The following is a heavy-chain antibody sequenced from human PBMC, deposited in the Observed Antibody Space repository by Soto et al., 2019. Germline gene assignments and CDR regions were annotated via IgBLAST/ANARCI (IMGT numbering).Heavy chain of an antibody. CDR3: AKARCSTTNCYVPEY. V-gene: IGHV3-23*01. D-gene: IGHD2-2*01. CDR1: GFTFSSYT. J-gene: IGHJ4*02. Sequence: EVQLLDSGGGLVQPGGSLRLSCAASGFTFSSYTMSWVRQAPGKGLEWVSAISGSGGSPSYADSVQGRFTISRDNPKNTMYLQMYSLRAEDTAIYYCAKARCSTTNCYVPEYWGQGTLVTVSS. CDR2: ISGSGGSP.